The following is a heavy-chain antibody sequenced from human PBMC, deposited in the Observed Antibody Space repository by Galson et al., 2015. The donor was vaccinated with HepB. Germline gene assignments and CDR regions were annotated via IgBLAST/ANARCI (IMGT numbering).Heavy chain of an antibody. CDR3: ARDHIAAAGTGNWFDP. V-gene: IGHV4-39*07. Sequence: LSLTCTVSGGSISGSSYYWGWIRQPPGKGLEWIGSIYYSGSTYYNPSLKSRVTISVDTSKNQFSLKLSSVTAADTAVYYCARDHIAAAGTGNWFDPWGQGTLVTVSS. CDR1: GGSISGSSYY. D-gene: IGHD6-13*01. J-gene: IGHJ5*02. CDR2: IYYSGST.